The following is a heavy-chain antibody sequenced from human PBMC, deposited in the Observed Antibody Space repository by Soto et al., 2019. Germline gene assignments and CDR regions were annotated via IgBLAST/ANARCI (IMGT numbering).Heavy chain of an antibody. CDR3: AHPSMVRGGMILAFDY. Sequence: GTLSLSGPAAGLTLSGYAMTWVRQAPGRGLEWVSAISGSGGSRYYADSVKGRFTISRDNSKNTLYLQMNRTRAEDTAVYYCAHPSMVRGGMILAFDYWGQGTLVTVS. D-gene: IGHD3-10*01. CDR2: ISGSGGSR. J-gene: IGHJ4*02. CDR1: GLTLSGYA. V-gene: IGHV3-23*01.